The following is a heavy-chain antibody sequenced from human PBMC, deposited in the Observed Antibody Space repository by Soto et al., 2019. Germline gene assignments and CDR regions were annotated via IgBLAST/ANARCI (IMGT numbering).Heavy chain of an antibody. CDR3: AKDLESRTPTPYYYYGMDV. CDR1: GFTFSSYG. J-gene: IGHJ6*02. V-gene: IGHV3-30*18. Sequence: GGSLRLSCAASGFTFSSYGMHWVRQAPGKGLEWVAVISYDGSNKYYADSVKGRFTISRDNSKNTLYLQMNSLRAEDTAVYYCAKDLESRTPTPYYYYGMDVWGQGTTVTAP. CDR2: ISYDGSNK.